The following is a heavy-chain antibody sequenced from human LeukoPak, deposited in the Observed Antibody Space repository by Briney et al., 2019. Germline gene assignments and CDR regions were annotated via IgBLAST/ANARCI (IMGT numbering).Heavy chain of an antibody. CDR3: ARAADYDYVWGSYRLLYFDY. J-gene: IGHJ4*02. V-gene: IGHV1-18*01. CDR2: ISAYNGNT. D-gene: IGHD3-16*02. CDR1: GGTFSSYA. Sequence: GASVKVSCKASGGTFSSYAISWVRQAPGQGLEWMGWISAYNGNTNYAQKLQGRVTMTTDTSTSTAYMELRSLRSDDTAVYYCARAADYDYVWGSYRLLYFDYWGQGTLVTVSS.